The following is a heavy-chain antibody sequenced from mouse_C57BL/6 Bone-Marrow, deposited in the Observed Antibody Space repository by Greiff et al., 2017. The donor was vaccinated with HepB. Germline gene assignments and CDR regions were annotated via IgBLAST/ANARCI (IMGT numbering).Heavy chain of an antibody. V-gene: IGHV1-80*01. J-gene: IGHJ1*03. Sequence: LQESGAELVKPGASVKISCKASGYAFSSYWMNWVKQRPGKGLEWIGQIYPGDGDTNYNGKFKGKATLTADKSSSTAYMQLSSLTSEDSAVYFCAYGYFWYFDVWGTGTTVTISS. D-gene: IGHD2-2*01. CDR3: AYGYFWYFDV. CDR1: GYAFSSYW. CDR2: IYPGDGDT.